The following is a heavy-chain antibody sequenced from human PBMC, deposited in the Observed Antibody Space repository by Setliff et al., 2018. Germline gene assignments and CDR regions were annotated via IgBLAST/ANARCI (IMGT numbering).Heavy chain of an antibody. CDR3: AFNSGWYGYYFDY. Sequence: ASVKVSCKASGYTFNNYDINWVRQAPGQGLEWMGGFDPEDGETIYAQKFQGRVTMTEDTPTDTAYMELSSLRSEDTAVYYCAFNSGWYGYYFDYWGQGTLVTVSS. J-gene: IGHJ4*02. CDR1: GYTFNNYD. CDR2: FDPEDGET. V-gene: IGHV1-24*01. D-gene: IGHD6-19*01.